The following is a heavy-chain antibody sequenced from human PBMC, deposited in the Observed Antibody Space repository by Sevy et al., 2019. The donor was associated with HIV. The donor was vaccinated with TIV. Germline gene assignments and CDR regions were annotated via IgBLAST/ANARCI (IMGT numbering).Heavy chain of an antibody. V-gene: IGHV1-18*01. J-gene: IGHJ6*02. CDR3: TRVDPYYEFGDV. Sequence: ASVKVSCKASGYTLNNYGISWVRQAPGQGLEWIGWITAYKDNTNYVQTFQRRVTMTTDTSTSTAYMELRSLRSDDTAVYYCTRVDPYYEFGDVWGQGTTVPVS. D-gene: IGHD3-3*01. CDR2: ITAYKDNT. CDR1: GYTLNNYG.